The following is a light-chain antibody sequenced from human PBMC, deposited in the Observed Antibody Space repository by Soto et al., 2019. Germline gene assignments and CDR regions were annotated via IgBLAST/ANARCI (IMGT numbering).Light chain of an antibody. CDR1: QSFSSW. J-gene: IGKJ5*01. V-gene: IGKV1-5*01. CDR3: QQYNGYPIT. Sequence: DIQMTQSPSTLSASVGDRVTITCRASQSFSSWLAWYQQKPGKAPKLLIYDASTLGSGVPSRFSGSGSGTEFTLTISSLQPDDFATYYCQQYNGYPITFGQGTRLEIK. CDR2: DAS.